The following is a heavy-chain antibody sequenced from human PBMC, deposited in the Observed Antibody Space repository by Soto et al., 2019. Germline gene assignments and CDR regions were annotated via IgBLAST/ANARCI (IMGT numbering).Heavy chain of an antibody. CDR3: ARGVYSSSWYDNDMDV. CDR1: GFTFSSYA. CDR2: ISYDGSNK. D-gene: IGHD6-13*01. J-gene: IGHJ6*02. V-gene: IGHV3-30-3*01. Sequence: QVQLVESGGGVVQPGRSLRLSCAASGFTFSSYAMHWVRQAPGKGLEWVAVISYDGSNKYYADSVKGRFTISRDNSKNTLYLQMNSLRAEDTAVYYCARGVYSSSWYDNDMDVWGQGTTVTVSS.